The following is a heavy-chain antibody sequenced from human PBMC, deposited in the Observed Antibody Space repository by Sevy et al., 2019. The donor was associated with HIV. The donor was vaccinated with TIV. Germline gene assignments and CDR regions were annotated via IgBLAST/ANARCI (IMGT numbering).Heavy chain of an antibody. Sequence: GGSLRLSCAASGFTFSSYSMNWVRQAPGKGLEWVSFISSSSSYIYYADSVKGRFTISRDNAKNSLYLQMNSLRAEDTAVYYCARTLYCSGGSCYSPIDGFDYWGQGTLVTVSS. CDR1: GFTFSSYS. J-gene: IGHJ4*02. D-gene: IGHD2-15*01. CDR3: ARTLYCSGGSCYSPIDGFDY. V-gene: IGHV3-21*01. CDR2: ISSSSSYI.